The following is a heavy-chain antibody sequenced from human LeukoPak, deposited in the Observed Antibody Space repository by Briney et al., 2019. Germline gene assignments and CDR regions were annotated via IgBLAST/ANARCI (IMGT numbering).Heavy chain of an antibody. D-gene: IGHD6-19*01. V-gene: IGHV3-48*04. CDR2: ISSSSSTI. CDR3: ARGLPGSGWRLSYFDY. Sequence: GGSLRLSCAASGFTFSSYSMNWVRQAPGKGLEWVSYISSSSSTIYYADSVKGRFTISRDNAKNSLFLQMNSLRAEDTAVYYCARGLPGSGWRLSYFDYWGQGTLVTVSS. J-gene: IGHJ4*02. CDR1: GFTFSSYS.